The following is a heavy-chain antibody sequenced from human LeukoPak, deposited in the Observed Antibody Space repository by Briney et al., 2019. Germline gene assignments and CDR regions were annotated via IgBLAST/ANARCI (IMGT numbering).Heavy chain of an antibody. CDR3: ARDQEGFDY. J-gene: IGHJ4*02. CDR2: IYPRDGST. CDR1: GYTFTSNY. Sequence: ASVKVSCKASGYTFTSNYIHWVRQAPGQGLEWMGMIYPRDGSTSYAQKFQGRVTVTRDTSTSTVHMELSSLRSEDTAVYYCARDQEGFDYWGQGTLVTVSS. V-gene: IGHV1-46*01.